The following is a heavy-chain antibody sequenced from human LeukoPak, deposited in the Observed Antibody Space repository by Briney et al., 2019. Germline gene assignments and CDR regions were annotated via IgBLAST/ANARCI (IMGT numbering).Heavy chain of an antibody. CDR2: INPNSGVT. Sequence: GASVKVSCKASGYTFTGYYIHWVRQAPGQGLEWMGWINPNSGVTNYAQKFQGRVTLTRDTPISTAYMEVSRLTSDDTAVYYCVRAHMTTVTLGDYWGQGTLVTVSS. D-gene: IGHD4-11*01. V-gene: IGHV1-2*02. CDR1: GYTFTGYY. CDR3: VRAHMTTVTLGDY. J-gene: IGHJ4*02.